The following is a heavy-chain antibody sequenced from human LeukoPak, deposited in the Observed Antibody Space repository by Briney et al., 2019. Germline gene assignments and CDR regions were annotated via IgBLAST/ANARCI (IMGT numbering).Heavy chain of an antibody. V-gene: IGHV1-18*01. D-gene: IGHD4-11*01. CDR1: GYNFNSYG. Sequence: GASVKVSCKASGYNFNSYGIGWVRQAPRQGLEWMGWITAGNGNTNYAQKVQGRVTMTTDTSTSTAYMELRSLRSDDTAVYFCARDRDYSNTERGFDYWGQGTLVTVSS. CDR2: ITAGNGNT. J-gene: IGHJ4*02. CDR3: ARDRDYSNTERGFDY.